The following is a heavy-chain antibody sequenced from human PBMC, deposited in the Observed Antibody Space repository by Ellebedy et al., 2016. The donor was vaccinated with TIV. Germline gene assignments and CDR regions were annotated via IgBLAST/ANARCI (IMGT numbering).Heavy chain of an antibody. D-gene: IGHD3-9*01. CDR1: GFSFSTYA. V-gene: IGHV3-23*01. CDR2: IGSRSEYT. CDR3: AKELVSRDSLSFDY. Sequence: GESLKISCAASGFSFSTYAMAWVRQAPGKGLEWLSAIGSRSEYTIYADSGKGRFTISRDNFKNKLWLQMYRLRAEDTAVYYCAKELVSRDSLSFDYWGLGTLVTVTS. J-gene: IGHJ4*02.